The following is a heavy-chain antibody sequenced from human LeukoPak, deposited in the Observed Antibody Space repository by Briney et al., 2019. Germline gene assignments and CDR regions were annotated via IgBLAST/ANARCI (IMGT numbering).Heavy chain of an antibody. J-gene: IGHJ5*02. CDR1: GFTFSSYG. D-gene: IGHD3-10*01. V-gene: IGHV3-30*18. CDR2: ISYDGSNK. CDR3: AKRAPKEYYPMFDP. Sequence: GGSLRLSCAASGFTFSSYGMHWVRQAPGKGLEWVAVISYDGSNKHYADSVKGRFTISRDNSKNTLYLQMNSLRAEDTAVYYCAKRAPKEYYPMFDPWGQGTLVTVSS.